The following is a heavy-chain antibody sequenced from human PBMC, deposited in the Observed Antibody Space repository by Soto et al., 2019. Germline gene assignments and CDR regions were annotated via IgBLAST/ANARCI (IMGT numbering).Heavy chain of an antibody. CDR3: ARGVPATPLSGSSYFDP. D-gene: IGHD2-21*02. V-gene: IGHV4-59*12. CDR2: IYYGWNT. CDR1: GGSMISYY. J-gene: IGHJ5*02. Sequence: SETLSLTCTVSGGSMISYYWSWIRQPPGRGLEWIGYIYYGWNTNYNPSLSSRVTISADTPKNQFSLKLTSVTAADTAIYYCARGVPATPLSGSSYFDPWGQGILVTVSS.